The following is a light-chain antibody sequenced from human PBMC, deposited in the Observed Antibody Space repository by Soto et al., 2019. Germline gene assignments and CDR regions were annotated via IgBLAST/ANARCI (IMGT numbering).Light chain of an antibody. Sequence: QSVLTQPPSASGTPGQRVTISCSGSSSNLGRSSVYWYQQLPGTAPKLLIYRNDQRPSGVPDRFSGSKYGTSASLAVSGLLSEGEADYYCAAWDHSLIGDGLFGGGTKVTVL. CDR2: RND. CDR3: AAWDHSLIGDGL. CDR1: SSNLGRSS. V-gene: IGLV1-47*01. J-gene: IGLJ3*02.